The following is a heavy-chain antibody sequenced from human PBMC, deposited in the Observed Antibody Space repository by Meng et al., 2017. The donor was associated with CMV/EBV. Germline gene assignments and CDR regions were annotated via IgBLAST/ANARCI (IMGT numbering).Heavy chain of an antibody. J-gene: IGHJ6*02. V-gene: IGHV1-18*01. D-gene: IGHD3-3*01. Sequence: ASVKVSCQASGYTLTSYGISWVRQAPGQGLEWMGWISAYNGNTNYAQKLQGRVTMTTDTSTSTAYMELRSLRSDDTAVYYCARGGSLGWLAHYYYYGMDVWGQGTTVTVSS. CDR3: ARGGSLGWLAHYYYYGMDV. CDR1: GYTLTSYG. CDR2: ISAYNGNT.